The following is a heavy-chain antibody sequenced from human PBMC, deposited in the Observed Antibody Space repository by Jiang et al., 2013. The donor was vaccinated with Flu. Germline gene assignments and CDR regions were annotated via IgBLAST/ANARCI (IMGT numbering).Heavy chain of an antibody. CDR2: TYYRSKWHN. CDR1: GDSVSNNSAA. J-gene: IGHJ5*02. V-gene: IGHV6-1*01. CDR3: TREGRGPIGRFDP. Sequence: QTLSLTVPSPGDSVSNNSAAWNWIRQSPSRGLEWLGRTYYRSKWHNDYAVSVKSRITINPDTSKNQFSLQLNSVTPEDTAVYYCTREGRGPIGRFDPWGQGTLVTVSS.